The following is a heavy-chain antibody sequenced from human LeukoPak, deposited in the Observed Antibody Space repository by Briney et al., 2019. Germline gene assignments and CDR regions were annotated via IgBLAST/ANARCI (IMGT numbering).Heavy chain of an antibody. J-gene: IGHJ5*02. CDR2: IYYSGST. CDR3: ARDPYGDGLFDP. Sequence: SETLSLTCTVSGGSISSYYWSWIRQPPGKGLEWIGYIYYSGSTNYNPSLKSRVTISVDTSKNQFSLKLSSVTAADTAVYYCARDPYGDGLFDPWGQGTLVTVSS. CDR1: GGSISSYY. V-gene: IGHV4-59*01. D-gene: IGHD4-17*01.